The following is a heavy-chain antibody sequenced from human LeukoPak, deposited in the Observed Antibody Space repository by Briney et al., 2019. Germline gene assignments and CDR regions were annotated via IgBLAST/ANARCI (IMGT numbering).Heavy chain of an antibody. CDR2: ISSSGGTI. Sequence: PGGSLRLSCSASGFTFSSYEMNWVRQAPGKGLEWVSYISSSGGTIYYADSVKGRFTISRDNSKNTLYLQMNSLRAEDTGVYYCARETAMVPDYWGQGTLVTVSS. CDR3: ARETAMVPDY. J-gene: IGHJ4*02. D-gene: IGHD5-18*01. V-gene: IGHV3-48*03. CDR1: GFTFSSYE.